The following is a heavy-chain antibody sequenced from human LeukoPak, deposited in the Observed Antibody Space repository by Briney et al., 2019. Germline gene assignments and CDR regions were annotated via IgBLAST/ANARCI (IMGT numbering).Heavy chain of an antibody. V-gene: IGHV4-31*03. CDR2: IYYSGST. J-gene: IGHJ6*03. CDR3: ARGTLNYYGSGRALGYYYYYMDV. Sequence: SETLSLTCTVSGGSISSGGYYWSWIRQHPGKGLEWIGYIYYSGSTYYNPSLKSRVTISVDTSKNQFSLKLSSVTTADTAVYYCARGTLNYYGSGRALGYYYYYMDVWGKGTTVTVSS. CDR1: GGSISSGGYY. D-gene: IGHD3-10*01.